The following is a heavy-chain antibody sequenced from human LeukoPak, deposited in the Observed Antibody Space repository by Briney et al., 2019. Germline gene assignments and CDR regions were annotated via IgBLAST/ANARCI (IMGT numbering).Heavy chain of an antibody. Sequence: SQTLSLTCAVSGGSISSGGYSWSWIRQPPGKGLEWIGCIYHSGSTYYNPSLKSRVTISVDRSKNQFSLKLSSVTAADTAVYYCARGEYGSGSQFDYWGQGTLVTVSS. CDR1: GGSISSGGYS. J-gene: IGHJ4*02. CDR2: IYHSGST. CDR3: ARGEYGSGSQFDY. V-gene: IGHV4-30-2*01. D-gene: IGHD3-10*01.